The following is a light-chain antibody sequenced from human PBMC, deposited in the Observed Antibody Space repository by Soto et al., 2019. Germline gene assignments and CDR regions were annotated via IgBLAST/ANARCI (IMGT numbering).Light chain of an antibody. CDR3: QHRMNWPLT. J-gene: IGKJ5*01. CDR2: DAS. V-gene: IGKV3-11*01. Sequence: EIVLTPSPSTLAVSPRKTXRVSCRASQSVSSYLLWYQQKPGQAPRLLIYDASNRASGTPARFSGSGSETDFTLTISSLEPEDFAVYYCQHRMNWPLTFGQGTRLEIK. CDR1: QSVSSY.